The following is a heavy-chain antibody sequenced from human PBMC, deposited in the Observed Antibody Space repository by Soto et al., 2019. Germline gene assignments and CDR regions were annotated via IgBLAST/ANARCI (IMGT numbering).Heavy chain of an antibody. CDR3: TRGDGSRGHY. D-gene: IGHD1-26*01. J-gene: IGHJ4*02. CDR2: ISTNGGTV. CDR1: GFTFSGYS. Sequence: GGSLRLSCETSGFTFSGYSMNWVRQAPGKGLEWLSYISTNGGTVYHADSVRGRFTISRDNAKSSLYLQMNSLRDDDTAVYYCTRGDGSRGHYSGQGTQVTVYS. V-gene: IGHV3-48*02.